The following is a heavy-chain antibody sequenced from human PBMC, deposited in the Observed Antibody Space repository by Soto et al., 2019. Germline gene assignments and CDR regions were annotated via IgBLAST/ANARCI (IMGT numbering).Heavy chain of an antibody. V-gene: IGHV4-39*01. J-gene: IGHJ5*01. CDR3: GRVVEGATRHTDPDS. CDR1: GVSIHNSHSF. Sequence: WETLSLTCTVSGVSIHNSHSFWAWIRQPPGKGLQFIASVYHNGGAHYNSSLKSRVTISVDTANNQVSLRMRSLTAADTAFYYCGRVVEGATRHTDPDSWGQGILVTVSS. D-gene: IGHD2-21*01. CDR2: VYHNGGA.